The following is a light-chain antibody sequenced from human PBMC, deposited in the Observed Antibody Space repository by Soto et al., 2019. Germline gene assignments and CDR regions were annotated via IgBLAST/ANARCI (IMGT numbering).Light chain of an antibody. CDR2: AAS. J-gene: IGKJ1*01. CDR3: QQYNNWPPWT. Sequence: EIVMTQSPATLSVSPGERATLSCRASQSISNNLAWYQQMPGQAPRLLIYAASTRATGIPARFVGSGSGTDFTLTSSSLQCEDCAVDYCQQYNNWPPWTLGHGTKVEFK. CDR1: QSISNN. V-gene: IGKV3-15*01.